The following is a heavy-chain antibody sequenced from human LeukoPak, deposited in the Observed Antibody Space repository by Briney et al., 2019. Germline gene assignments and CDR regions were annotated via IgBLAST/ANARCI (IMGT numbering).Heavy chain of an antibody. CDR2: INPNSGGT. J-gene: IGHJ4*02. D-gene: IGHD3-22*01. Sequence: ASVKVSCKASGYTFTGYFIHWVRQAPGQGLEWMGWINPNSGGTNYAQKFQGRVTMTRDTSISTAYMELSRLRSDDTAVYYCARDHDTMIVVVDDYWGQGTLVTVSS. V-gene: IGHV1-2*02. CDR3: ARDHDTMIVVVDDY. CDR1: GYTFTGYF.